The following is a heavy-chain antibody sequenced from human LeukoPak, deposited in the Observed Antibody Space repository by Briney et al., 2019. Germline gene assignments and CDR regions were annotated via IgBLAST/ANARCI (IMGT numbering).Heavy chain of an antibody. D-gene: IGHD3-16*02. CDR3: LLQMTYGELSDPDF. V-gene: IGHV3-21*01. Sequence: GGSLRLSCAASGFTLSSLAMHWIRQAPGKGLEWVSSSGTRSGTKYYADSVMGRFTISRDSAMNSVSLQINSLRAEDTAVYYCLLQMTYGELSDPDFRGQGTLVTVSS. CDR2: SGTRSGTK. CDR1: GFTLSSLA. J-gene: IGHJ4*02.